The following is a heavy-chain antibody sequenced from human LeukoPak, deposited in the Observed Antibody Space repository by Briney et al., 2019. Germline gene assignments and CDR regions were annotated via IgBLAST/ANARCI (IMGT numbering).Heavy chain of an antibody. J-gene: IGHJ4*02. D-gene: IGHD3-10*01. CDR1: GGSFSGYY. V-gene: IGHV4-34*01. Sequence: SETLSLTCAVYGGSFSGYYWSWIRQPPGKGLEWIGEINHSGSTNYNPSLKSRVTISVDTSKNQFSLKLSSVTAADTAVYYCAREGWFGEYPVDYWGQGTLVTVSS. CDR2: INHSGST. CDR3: AREGWFGEYPVDY.